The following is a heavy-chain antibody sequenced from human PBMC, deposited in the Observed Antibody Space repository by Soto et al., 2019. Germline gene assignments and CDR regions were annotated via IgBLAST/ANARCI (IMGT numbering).Heavy chain of an antibody. Sequence: QLQLQESGPGLVKPSETLSLTCTVSGGSISSSSYYWGWIRQPPGKGLEWIGSIYYSGSTYYNPSLKSRVTLSVDTSKNQFSLKLSSVTAADTAVYYCARATYYYGSGSYNWGQGTLVTVSS. D-gene: IGHD3-10*01. CDR2: IYYSGST. V-gene: IGHV4-39*01. CDR1: GGSISSSSYY. CDR3: ARATYYYGSGSYN. J-gene: IGHJ4*02.